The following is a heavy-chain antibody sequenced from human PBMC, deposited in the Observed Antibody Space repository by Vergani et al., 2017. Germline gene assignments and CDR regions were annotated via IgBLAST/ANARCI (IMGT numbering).Heavy chain of an antibody. D-gene: IGHD6-13*01. Sequence: QVQLVQSGSELKKPGASLKVSCKASGYTFTSYSINWVRQAPGQGLEWMGRIIPILGIANYAQKFQGRVTITADKSTSTAYMELSSLRSEDTAVYYCARASDAAAGIRYWGQGTLVTVSS. CDR3: ARASDAAAGIRY. CDR1: GYTFTSYS. J-gene: IGHJ4*02. V-gene: IGHV1-69*02. CDR2: IIPILGIA.